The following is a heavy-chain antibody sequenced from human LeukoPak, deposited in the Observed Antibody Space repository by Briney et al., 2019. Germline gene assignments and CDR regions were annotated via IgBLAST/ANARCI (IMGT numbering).Heavy chain of an antibody. V-gene: IGHV3-30*18. CDR1: GFTFSSYG. Sequence: PGGSLRLSCAASGFTFSSYGMHWVRQAPGKGLEWVAVISYDGSNKYYADSVKGRFTISRDNSKNTLYLQMNSLRAEDTAVYYCAKDLPGGNYYYYGMDVWGQGTTVTVSS. CDR3: AKDLPGGNYYYYGMDV. J-gene: IGHJ6*02. CDR2: ISYDGSNK. D-gene: IGHD2-15*01.